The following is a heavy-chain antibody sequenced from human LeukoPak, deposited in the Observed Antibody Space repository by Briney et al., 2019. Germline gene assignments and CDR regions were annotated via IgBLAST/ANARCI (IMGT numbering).Heavy chain of an antibody. CDR1: GLTFSTYW. CDR3: TRADHEY. V-gene: IGHV3-7*04. J-gene: IGHJ4*02. CDR2: ITPDGSAK. Sequence: GGSLRLSCAVSGLTFSTYWMSWVRQAPGKGLESVATITPDGSAKYYVDSVNGRFTISKDYAKNSLYLQMNTLRAEDTAVYYCTRADHEYCGQGTLVTVSS.